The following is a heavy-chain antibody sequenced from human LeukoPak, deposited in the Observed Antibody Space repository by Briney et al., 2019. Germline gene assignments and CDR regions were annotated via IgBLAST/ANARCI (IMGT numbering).Heavy chain of an antibody. J-gene: IGHJ4*02. CDR3: ASSSGGRRYYDSSGYSDY. CDR2: IYHSGST. D-gene: IGHD3-22*01. V-gene: IGHV4-38-2*02. Sequence: SETLSLTCTVSGYSISSGYYWGWSRQPPGKGLEWIGSIYHSGSTYYNPSLKSRVTISVDTSKNQFSLKLSSVTAADTAVYYCASSSGGRRYYDSSGYSDYWGQGTLVTVSS. CDR1: GYSISSGYY.